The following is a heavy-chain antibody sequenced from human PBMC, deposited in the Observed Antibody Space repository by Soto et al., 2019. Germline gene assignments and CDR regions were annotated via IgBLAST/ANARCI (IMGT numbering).Heavy chain of an antibody. CDR1: GFTVSGYW. V-gene: IGHV3-74*01. D-gene: IGHD6-6*01. J-gene: IGHJ4*02. CDR2: INVDGSRT. Sequence: EGQLVESGGGLIQPGGSLRLSCAASGFTVSGYWKHWVRRAPGRGLVWVSRINVDGSRTSYADSVKGRFTISRDNAKNTVYLQMNSLRAEDTAVYYCAITYSSSSVAFDYWGQGTLVTVSS. CDR3: AITYSSSSVAFDY.